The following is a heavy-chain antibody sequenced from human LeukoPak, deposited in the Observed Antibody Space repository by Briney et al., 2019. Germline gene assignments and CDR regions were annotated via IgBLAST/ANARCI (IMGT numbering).Heavy chain of an antibody. J-gene: IGHJ4*02. CDR1: GYTFTSYY. CDR2: INPSGGST. D-gene: IGHD6-19*01. CDR3: ARAGSGWYEGDY. V-gene: IGHV1-46*01. Sequence: ASVKVSCKASGYTFTSYYMHWVRQAPGQGLEWVGIINPSGGSTSYAQKFQGRVTMTRDMSTSTVYMELSRLRSDDTAVYYCARAGSGWYEGDYWGQGTLVTVSS.